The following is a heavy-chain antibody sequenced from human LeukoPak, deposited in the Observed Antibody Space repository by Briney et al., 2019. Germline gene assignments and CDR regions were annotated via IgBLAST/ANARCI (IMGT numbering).Heavy chain of an antibody. V-gene: IGHV4-38-2*01. CDR2: IYHSGNT. Sequence: SETLSLTCVVSGFSITSGYYWGWVRQPPGKGLEWIGSIYHSGNTYYNPSLKSRVTISVDTSKHQFSLELSSVTAADTAVYYCARFYDTGLTTPDYWGQGTLVTVSS. D-gene: IGHD2/OR15-2a*01. J-gene: IGHJ4*02. CDR3: ARFYDTGLTTPDY. CDR1: GFSITSGYY.